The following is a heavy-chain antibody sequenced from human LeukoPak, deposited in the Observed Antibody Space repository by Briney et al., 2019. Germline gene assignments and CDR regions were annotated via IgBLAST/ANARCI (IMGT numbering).Heavy chain of an antibody. J-gene: IGHJ4*02. CDR1: GYSISSGYY. CDR3: ARDLDSSSSVESWGY. CDR2: IYHSGST. V-gene: IGHV4-38-2*02. D-gene: IGHD6-6*01. Sequence: PSETLSLTCTVSGYSISSGYYWGWIRPPPGKGLEYIGSIYHSGSTYYNPSLQSRVTISVDTSKNQFSLRLSSVTAADTAVYYCARDLDSSSSVESWGYWGQGTLVTVSS.